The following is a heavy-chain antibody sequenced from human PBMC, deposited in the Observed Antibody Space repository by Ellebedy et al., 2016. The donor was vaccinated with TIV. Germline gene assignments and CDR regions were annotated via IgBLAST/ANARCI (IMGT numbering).Heavy chain of an antibody. D-gene: IGHD6-19*01. CDR3: AKDGSGWFGPPVGD. CDR1: GFTFTNYW. V-gene: IGHV3-23*01. Sequence: GESLKISCAASGFTFTNYWMSWVRQAPGKGLEWVSAVSDSGGTAFYADSVKGRFTISRDNSKNTLYLVMNSLRAEDTAVYYCAKDGSGWFGPPVGDWGQGTLVTVSS. CDR2: VSDSGGTA. J-gene: IGHJ4*02.